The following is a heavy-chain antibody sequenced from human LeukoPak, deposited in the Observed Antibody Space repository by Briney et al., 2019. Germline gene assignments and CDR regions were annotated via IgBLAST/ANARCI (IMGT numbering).Heavy chain of an antibody. CDR3: ARARTGYCSSTSCYYYYGMDV. D-gene: IGHD2-2*01. CDR2: IYYSGST. V-gene: IGHV4-59*01. CDR1: GGSFSGYY. Sequence: SETLSLTCAVYGGSFSGYYWSWIRQPPGKGLEWIGYIYYSGSTNCNPSLKSRVTISVDTSKNQFSLKLSSVTAADTAVYYCARARTGYCSSTSCYYYYGMDVWGQGTTVTVSS. J-gene: IGHJ6*02.